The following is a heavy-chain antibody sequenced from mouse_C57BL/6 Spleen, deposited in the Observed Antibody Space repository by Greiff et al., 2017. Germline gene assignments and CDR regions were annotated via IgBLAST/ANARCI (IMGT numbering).Heavy chain of an antibody. V-gene: IGHV5-9-1*02. Sequence: EVKLMDSGEGLVKPGGSLKLSCAASGFTFSSYAMSWVRQTPEKRLEWVAYISSGGDYIYYADTVKGRFTISRDNARNTLYLQMSSLKSEDTAMYYCTRGSTGTGFAYWGQGTLVTVSA. J-gene: IGHJ3*01. CDR3: TRGSTGTGFAY. CDR1: GFTFSSYA. CDR2: ISSGGDYI. D-gene: IGHD4-1*02.